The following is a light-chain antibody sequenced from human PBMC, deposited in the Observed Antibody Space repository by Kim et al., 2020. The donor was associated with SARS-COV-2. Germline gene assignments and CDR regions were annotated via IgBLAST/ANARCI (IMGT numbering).Light chain of an antibody. V-gene: IGLV1-44*01. J-gene: IGLJ3*02. Sequence: ELTQPPSASGTPGQRLTISCSGSSSNIGSNTVNWYQQLPGTAPKLLIYSNNQRPSGVPDRFSGSKSGTSASLAISGLQSEDEADYYCAAWDDSLNAWVFGGGTQLTVL. CDR2: SNN. CDR1: SSNIGSNT. CDR3: AAWDDSLNAWV.